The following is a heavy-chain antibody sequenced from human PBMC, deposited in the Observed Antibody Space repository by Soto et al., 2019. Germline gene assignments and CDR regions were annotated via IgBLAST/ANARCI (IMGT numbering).Heavy chain of an antibody. CDR1: GYTFTSYG. CDR3: ARDPPIVVVPATFDY. D-gene: IGHD2-2*01. J-gene: IGHJ4*02. V-gene: IGHV1-18*01. CDR2: ISAYNGTT. Sequence: QVQLVQSGAEVKKPGASVKVSCKASGYTFTSYGISWVRQAPGQGLEWMGWISAYNGTTNYAQKLQGRVTMTTDTSTSTAYMELRSLRSDDTAVYYCARDPPIVVVPATFDYWGQGTLVTVSS.